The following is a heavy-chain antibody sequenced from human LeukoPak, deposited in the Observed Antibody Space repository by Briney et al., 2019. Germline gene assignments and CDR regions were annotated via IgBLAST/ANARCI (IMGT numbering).Heavy chain of an antibody. D-gene: IGHD3-9*01. CDR1: GGSISSYY. Sequence: SETLSLTCTVSGGSISSYYWSSIRQPPGKGLEWIGYIYYSGSTNYNPSLKSRVTISVDTSKNQFSLKLSSVTAADTAVYYCARDFNPTLRYFDWLPADWGQGTLVTVSS. J-gene: IGHJ4*02. CDR2: IYYSGST. V-gene: IGHV4-59*01. CDR3: ARDFNPTLRYFDWLPAD.